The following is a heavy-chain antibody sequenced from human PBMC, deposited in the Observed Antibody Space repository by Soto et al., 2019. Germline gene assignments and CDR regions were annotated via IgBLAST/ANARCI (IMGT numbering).Heavy chain of an antibody. J-gene: IGHJ3*02. D-gene: IGHD1-1*01. CDR1: GFTFTSSA. CDR2: IVVGSGNT. Sequence: SVKVSCKASGFTFTSSAVQWVRQARGQRLEWIGWIVVGSGNTNYAQKFQERVTITRDMSTSTAYMELSSLRSEDTAVYYCAAGVPTTAFYAFDIWGQGKMVTVSS. CDR3: AAGVPTTAFYAFDI. V-gene: IGHV1-58*01.